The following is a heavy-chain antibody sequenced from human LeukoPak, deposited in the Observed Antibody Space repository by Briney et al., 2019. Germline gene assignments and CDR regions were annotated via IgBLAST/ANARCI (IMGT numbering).Heavy chain of an antibody. Sequence: GGSLRLSCAASGFTFNSYSMNWVRQAPGKGLEWVSSISSSSSYIYYADSVKGRFTISRDNAKNSLYLQMNSLRAEDKAGYYCAADSNXXXXXTXXXXXLWGXGTLXXVSS. D-gene: IGHD2-2*01. CDR3: AADSNXXXXXTXXXXXL. CDR2: ISSSSSYI. V-gene: IGHV3-21*01. CDR1: GFTFNSYS. J-gene: IGHJ4*01.